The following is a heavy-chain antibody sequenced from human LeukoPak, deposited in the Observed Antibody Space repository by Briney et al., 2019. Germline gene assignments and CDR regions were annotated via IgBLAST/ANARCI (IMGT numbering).Heavy chain of an antibody. CDR1: GFTFSTYA. CDR2: IWYDGSDE. Sequence: GRPLRLSCAASGFTFSTYAMHWVRQAPGRGLEWVAFIWYDGSDEYYAGSVKGRFTISRDNSKNTLYLQMNSLRAEDTAVYYCARGVVGLYAGFDYWGQGTLVTVSS. CDR3: ARGVVGLYAGFDY. J-gene: IGHJ4*02. D-gene: IGHD2-15*01. V-gene: IGHV3-33*01.